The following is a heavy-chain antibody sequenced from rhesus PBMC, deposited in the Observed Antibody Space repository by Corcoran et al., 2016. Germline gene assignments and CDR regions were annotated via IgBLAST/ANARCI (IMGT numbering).Heavy chain of an antibody. CDR2: IKKKADGGTA. Sequence: EVQLVESGGGLVQPGGSLRLSCAASGFTFSNYWMSWVRQAPGKGLDWVGLIKKKADGGTAAYAESVKGRLTISRDDSKNTLYLQMNSLKTEDTAVYYCTRGGIAAAGPFDYWGQGVLVTVSS. CDR1: GFTFSNYW. V-gene: IGHV3-16*02. J-gene: IGHJ4*01. CDR3: TRGGIAAAGPFDY. D-gene: IGHD6-31*01.